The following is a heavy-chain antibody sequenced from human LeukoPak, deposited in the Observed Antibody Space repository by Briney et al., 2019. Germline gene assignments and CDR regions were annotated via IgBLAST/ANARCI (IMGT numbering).Heavy chain of an antibody. Sequence: GGSLRPSCAASGFTFSDYYMSWIRQAPGKGLEWISYISSSGGTIYYAASVRGRFTISRDNAKNSLYLQMNSLRAEDTAVYYCATLSGGGYYYYYYMDVWGKGTTVTVSS. V-gene: IGHV3-11*04. J-gene: IGHJ6*03. CDR3: ATLSGGGYYYYYYMDV. D-gene: IGHD3-16*01. CDR2: ISSSGGTI. CDR1: GFTFSDYY.